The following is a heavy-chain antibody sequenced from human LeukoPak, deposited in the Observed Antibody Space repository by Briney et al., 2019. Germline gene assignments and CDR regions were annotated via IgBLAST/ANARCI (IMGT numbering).Heavy chain of an antibody. J-gene: IGHJ5*02. CDR1: EFPSSGYA. CDR2: LSFVGSNK. V-gene: IGHV3-30*04. D-gene: IGHD3-10*01. CDR3: ARDSTGLLWFGELSDWFDP. Sequence: GGPRKPPWEPPEFPSSGYAMTWVGRVPGRGWGGGEVLSFVGSNKYYADSVKGRFTISRDNSKNTLYLQMNSLRAEDTAVYYCARDSTGLLWFGELSDWFDPWGQGTLVTVSS.